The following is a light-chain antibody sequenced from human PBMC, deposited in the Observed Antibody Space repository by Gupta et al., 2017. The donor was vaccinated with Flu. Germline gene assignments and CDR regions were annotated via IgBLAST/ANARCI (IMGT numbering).Light chain of an antibody. CDR3: SSHAGRVTWV. CDR2: DVT. J-gene: IGLJ1*01. CDR1: SNDVGGYNR. V-gene: IGLV2-11*01. Sequence: QSAPTQPRSVSGSPGQSVTISCTGTSNDVGGYNRVSWYAQRPGKAPKLILYDVTERPSGVPDRFSGSKSGNTASLTISGLQADDEADYYCSSHAGRVTWVFGTGTAVTGL.